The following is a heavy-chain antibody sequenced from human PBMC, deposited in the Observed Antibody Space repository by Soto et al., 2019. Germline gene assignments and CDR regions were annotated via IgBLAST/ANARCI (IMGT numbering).Heavy chain of an antibody. CDR3: ARYHYGSGSYLYGVDY. V-gene: IGHV1-69*13. CDR1: GYTFTNSG. CDR2: IIPIFGTA. J-gene: IGHJ4*02. Sequence: SVKVSCKASGYTFTNSGISWVRQAPGQGLEWMGGIIPIFGTANYAQKFQGRVTITADESTSTAYMELSSLRSEDTAVYYCARYHYGSGSYLYGVDYWGQGTLVTVSS. D-gene: IGHD3-10*01.